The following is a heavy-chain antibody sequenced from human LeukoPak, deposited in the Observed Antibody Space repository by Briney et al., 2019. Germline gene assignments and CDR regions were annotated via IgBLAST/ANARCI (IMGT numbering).Heavy chain of an antibody. D-gene: IGHD3-9*01. CDR1: GFSLCRYW. CDR2: IDNDGTGT. J-gene: IGHJ6*03. CDR3: TRGGFDHNMDV. V-gene: IGHV3-74*01. Sequence: PGGSLRLSCAASGFSLCRYWMHWVRQAPGTGLGWVSYIDNDGTGTNYADSVPGRFTVSRDNAKNTLYLQMNGLRAEDTAVYYCTRGGFDHNMDVWGKGTTVTISS.